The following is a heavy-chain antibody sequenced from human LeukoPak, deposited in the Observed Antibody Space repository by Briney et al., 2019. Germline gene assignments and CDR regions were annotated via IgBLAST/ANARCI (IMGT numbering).Heavy chain of an antibody. D-gene: IGHD3-10*01. Sequence: ASVKVSCKASGYTFTGYYMHWVRQAPGRGLEWMGWINPNSGGTNYAQKFQGRVTMTRDTSISTAYMELSRLRSDDTAVYYCARGEANYYGSGSLTPSVDLDYWGQGTLVTVSS. J-gene: IGHJ4*02. V-gene: IGHV1-2*02. CDR3: ARGEANYYGSGSLTPSVDLDY. CDR2: INPNSGGT. CDR1: GYTFTGYY.